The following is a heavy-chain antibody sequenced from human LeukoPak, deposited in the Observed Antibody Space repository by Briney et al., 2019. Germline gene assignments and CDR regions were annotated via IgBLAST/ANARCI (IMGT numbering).Heavy chain of an antibody. D-gene: IGHD3-22*01. J-gene: IGHJ4*02. CDR3: ARGYFDSRGYSSPFDL. Sequence: SETLSLTCTVYGASITNYYWGWTRQPPGKALEWVGSVHFSGSTYYNPSLKSRVLISLDTSKNQVSLRVNSVTAADMAVYYCARGYFDSRGYSSPFDLWGRGTLVTVSS. V-gene: IGHV4-59*08. CDR1: GASITNYY. CDR2: VHFSGST.